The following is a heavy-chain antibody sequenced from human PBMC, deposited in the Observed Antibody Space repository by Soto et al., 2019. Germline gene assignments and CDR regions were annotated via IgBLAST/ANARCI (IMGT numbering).Heavy chain of an antibody. CDR2: ISGGGGST. D-gene: IGHD3-22*01. CDR1: GFTFSSYV. V-gene: IGHV3-23*01. CDR3: AKDSSAGNAFHI. Sequence: EVQLLESGGGLVQPGGSLRLSCAASGFTFSSYVMSWVRQAPGKGLEWVSGISGGGGSTYYEDSVKGRFTISRDNSKNTLYLQMNSLRAEDTAVYYCAKDSSAGNAFHIWGQGTMVTVSS. J-gene: IGHJ3*02.